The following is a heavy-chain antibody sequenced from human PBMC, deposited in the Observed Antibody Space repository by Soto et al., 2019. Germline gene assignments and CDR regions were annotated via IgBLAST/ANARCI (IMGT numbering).Heavy chain of an antibody. CDR2: ISLSRGYT. D-gene: IGHD2-15*01. J-gene: IGHJ4*02. CDR1: GFTFSDFY. CDR3: ARSVDLDY. V-gene: IGHV3-11*06. Sequence: GGSLRLSCVVSGFTFSDFYMSWIRQAPGKGLEWVSYISLSRGYTKYADSVKGRFTISRDNAKNSLYLQMSSLRAEDTAVYYCARSVDLDYWGQGTLVTVSS.